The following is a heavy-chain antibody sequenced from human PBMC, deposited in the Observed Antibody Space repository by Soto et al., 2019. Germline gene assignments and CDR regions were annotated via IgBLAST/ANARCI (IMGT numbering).Heavy chain of an antibody. CDR1: GFDFSSHA. D-gene: IGHD2-21*02. J-gene: IGHJ4*02. Sequence: QVQLVESGGGVGQPGRSLRLSCAASGFDFSSHAMHWVRQPPGKGPEWLATISFDGGDEFYADSVKGRCTISRDNSKSTLFLQMNSLTAEDTATYYCVIFCGGDCYNHWGQGTLVAVSS. CDR2: ISFDGGDE. CDR3: VIFCGGDCYNH. V-gene: IGHV3-30-3*01.